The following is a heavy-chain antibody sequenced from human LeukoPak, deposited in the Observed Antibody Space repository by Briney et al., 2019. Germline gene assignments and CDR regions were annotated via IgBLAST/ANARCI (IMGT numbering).Heavy chain of an antibody. Sequence: GGSLRRSRTVSGFTFGDYAMSWVRQAPGKGLKGLGFIRSKDYGGTTEYAASVKGRFTISRDDSKSIAYLQMNSLKTEDTAVYYCTRVSGSYSYSYYYSMDVWGQGTTVTVSS. CDR3: TRVSGSYSYSYYYSMDV. V-gene: IGHV3-49*04. J-gene: IGHJ6*02. D-gene: IGHD1-26*01. CDR2: IRSKDYGGTT. CDR1: GFTFGDYA.